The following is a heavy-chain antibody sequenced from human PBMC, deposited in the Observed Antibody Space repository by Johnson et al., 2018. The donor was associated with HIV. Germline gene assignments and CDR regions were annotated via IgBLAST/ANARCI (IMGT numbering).Heavy chain of an antibody. CDR2: ISGGEDDT. V-gene: IGHV3-23*04. D-gene: IGHD6-19*01. J-gene: IGHJ3*02. Sequence: QLVESGGGLVRPGGSLRLSCVASGFSFIDYAMIWVRQAPGKGLEWVSFISGGEDDTYYADSVKGRFTISRDNSKTTLYLQMNSLRDEDTAVYYCAKDLSSGWYHAFDIWGQGTMVT. CDR1: GFSFIDYA. CDR3: AKDLSSGWYHAFDI.